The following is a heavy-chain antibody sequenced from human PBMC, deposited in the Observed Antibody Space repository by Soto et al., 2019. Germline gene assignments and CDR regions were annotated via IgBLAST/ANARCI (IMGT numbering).Heavy chain of an antibody. CDR3: ARQRGNYFDY. Sequence: PSETLSLTCTVSGDSISTFYWSWIRQPPGKGLEWIGYIYYTGSTNYNPSLKSRVTMSVDTPKKQFSLKLSSVTAADTAVYYCARQRGNYFDYWGQGTLVTVSS. J-gene: IGHJ4*02. CDR2: IYYTGST. D-gene: IGHD3-10*01. V-gene: IGHV4-59*01. CDR1: GDSISTFY.